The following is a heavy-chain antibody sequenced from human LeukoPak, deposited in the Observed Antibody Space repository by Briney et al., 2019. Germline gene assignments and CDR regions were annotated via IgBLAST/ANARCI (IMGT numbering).Heavy chain of an antibody. CDR1: GYSFTGYY. V-gene: IGHV1-2*02. Sequence: ASVKVSCKASGYSFTGYYLDWVRQAPGQGLEWMGWINLKSGGTNYAQKFPGRVTVTRDTSISTAYMELSSLRSDDTAIYYCARRVFSGWGYYFDYWGQGTLVTVSS. CDR3: ARRVFSGWGYYFDY. J-gene: IGHJ4*02. CDR2: INLKSGGT. D-gene: IGHD6-19*01.